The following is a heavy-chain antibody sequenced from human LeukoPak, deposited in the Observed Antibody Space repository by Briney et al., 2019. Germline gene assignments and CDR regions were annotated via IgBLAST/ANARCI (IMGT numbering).Heavy chain of an antibody. D-gene: IGHD3-10*01. CDR3: AGTPMVRGVSIFDY. V-gene: IGHV3-23*01. Sequence: GGSLRLSCAASGFTFSSYAMSWVRQAPGKGLEWVSAISGSGGSTYYADSVKGRFTISRDNSKNTLYLQMNSLRAEDTAVYYCAGTPMVRGVSIFDYWGQGTLVTVSS. CDR2: ISGSGGST. CDR1: GFTFSSYA. J-gene: IGHJ4*02.